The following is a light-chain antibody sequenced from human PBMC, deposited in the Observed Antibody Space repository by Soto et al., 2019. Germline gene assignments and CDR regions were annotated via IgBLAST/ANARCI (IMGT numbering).Light chain of an antibody. CDR3: LQRSNWPKT. CDR1: QSVGTD. V-gene: IGKV3-11*01. Sequence: EIVLTQSPATLSLSPGERATLSCRASQSVGTDLAWYQQKLGQAPSLLIYDVSNRATGIPARFSGSGYGTDFILTISSLEPEDFAVYYCLQRSNWPKTFGGGTKVEIK. CDR2: DVS. J-gene: IGKJ4*01.